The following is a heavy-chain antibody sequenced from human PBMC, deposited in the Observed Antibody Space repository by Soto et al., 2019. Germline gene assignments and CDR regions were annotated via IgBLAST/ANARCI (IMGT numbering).Heavy chain of an antibody. J-gene: IGHJ4*02. D-gene: IGHD4-17*01. CDR2: GSYSGTT. CDR3: ARGATVTQYDY. CDR1: GVSVSSGSFY. V-gene: IGHV4-61*01. Sequence: QVQLQESGPGLVKPSETLSLTCSVSGVSVSSGSFYWAWIRQPPGKGLEWIGFGSYSGTTNYKPSLKSRVTISVDTSRSQNSLKLSSMTAADTAVYYCARGATVTQYDYWGQGTLVTVSS.